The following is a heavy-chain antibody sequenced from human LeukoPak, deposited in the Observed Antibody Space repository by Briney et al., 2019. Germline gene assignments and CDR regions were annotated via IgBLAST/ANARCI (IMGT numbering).Heavy chain of an antibody. J-gene: IGHJ6*03. CDR2: IYSSVST. CDR3: ARQRCSGGSCYRVDQLYYMDV. D-gene: IGHD2-15*01. V-gene: IGHV4-4*09. CDR1: GDSINDHY. Sequence: SETLSLTCTVSGDSINDHYLSWIRQPPGEGLEWIAYIYSSVSTNYNPSLKSRGTISIDPSTSQFSLKLTSVTAADAGVYYCARQRCSGGSCYRVDQLYYMDVWGKGTTVTVSS.